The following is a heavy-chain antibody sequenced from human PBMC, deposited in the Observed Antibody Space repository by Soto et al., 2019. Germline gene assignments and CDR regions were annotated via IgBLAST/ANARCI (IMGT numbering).Heavy chain of an antibody. CDR2: INHSGST. J-gene: IGHJ5*02. Sequence: SETLSLTCAVYGGSFSRYYWSWIRQPPGKGLEWIGEINHSGSTNYNPSLKSRVTISVDTSKNQFSLRLSSVTAADTAVYYCARVPGPWGQGTLVTVSS. CDR1: GGSFSRYY. V-gene: IGHV4-34*01. CDR3: ARVPGP. D-gene: IGHD7-27*01.